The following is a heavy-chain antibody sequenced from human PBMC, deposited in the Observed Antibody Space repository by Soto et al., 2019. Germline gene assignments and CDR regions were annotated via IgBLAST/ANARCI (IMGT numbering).Heavy chain of an antibody. D-gene: IGHD3-3*01. CDR3: ARATIFLLNDS. Sequence: SETLSLTCTVSRGSVSSGSSYWSWIRQPPGKGLEWIGYIYYSGSTNYNPSLKSRVTISVDTSKNQFSLKLNSVTAADTAVYYRARATIFLLNDSWGPGTLVTVSS. V-gene: IGHV4-61*01. CDR2: IYYSGST. J-gene: IGHJ4*02. CDR1: RGSVSSGSSY.